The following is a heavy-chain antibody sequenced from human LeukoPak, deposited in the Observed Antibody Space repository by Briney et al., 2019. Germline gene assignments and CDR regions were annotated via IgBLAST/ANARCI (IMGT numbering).Heavy chain of an antibody. CDR2: ITATGGNT. J-gene: IGHJ4*02. CDR1: GFTFSSYA. D-gene: IGHD6-6*01. Sequence: GGSLRLSCAASGFTFSSYAMSWVRQAPGKGLDWVSAITATGGNTYHADSLKGRFTISRDNSKNTLFLQMNSLTVEDTAVCYCAKGSSSSRPYYFDYWGQGTLVTVSS. V-gene: IGHV3-23*01. CDR3: AKGSSSSRPYYFDY.